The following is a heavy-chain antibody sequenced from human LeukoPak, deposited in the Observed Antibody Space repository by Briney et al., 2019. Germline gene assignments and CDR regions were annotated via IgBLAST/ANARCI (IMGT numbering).Heavy chain of an antibody. Sequence: GESLKISCKGSGYNFTTSWIGWVRQMPGKGLEWMGIIYPDDSDTRYSPSFQGQVPISADKSISTAYLQCNSLKASDTATYYCARRFEDGNGWQNSFDFWGQGTLVTVSS. CDR3: ARRFEDGNGWQNSFDF. D-gene: IGHD6-19*01. CDR2: IYPDDSDT. CDR1: GYNFTTSW. J-gene: IGHJ4*02. V-gene: IGHV5-51*01.